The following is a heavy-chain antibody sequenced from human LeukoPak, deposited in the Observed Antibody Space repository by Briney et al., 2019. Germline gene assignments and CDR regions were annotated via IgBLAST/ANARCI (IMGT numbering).Heavy chain of an antibody. CDR1: GFTFSSYS. CDR2: ISSSSSYI. Sequence: GGSLRLSCAASGFTFSSYSMNWVRQAPGKGLEWVSSISSSSSYIYYADSVKGRFTISRDNAKNSLYLQMNSLRAEDTAVYYCARGSYYDFWSGYPPYYYYYMDVWGKGTRSPSP. V-gene: IGHV3-21*01. D-gene: IGHD3-3*01. CDR3: ARGSYYDFWSGYPPYYYYYMDV. J-gene: IGHJ6*03.